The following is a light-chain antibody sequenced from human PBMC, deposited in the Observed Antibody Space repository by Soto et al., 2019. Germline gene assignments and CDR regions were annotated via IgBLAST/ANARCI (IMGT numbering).Light chain of an antibody. CDR2: DSS. V-gene: IGKV3-11*01. J-gene: IGKJ5*01. Sequence: EIVLTQSPASLSLSPGETATVSFRSSQSVPLHLAWYQQRPGLAPRLLIYDSSSRATGIPDRFSGSGSGTDFTLTISSLEPEDFAVYYCQQTSNWPPEITFGQGTRLEIK. CDR3: QQTSNWPPEIT. CDR1: QSVPLH.